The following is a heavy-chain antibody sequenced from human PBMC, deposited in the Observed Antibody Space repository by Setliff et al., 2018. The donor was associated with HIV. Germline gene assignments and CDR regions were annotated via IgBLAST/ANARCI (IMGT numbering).Heavy chain of an antibody. V-gene: IGHV1-69*13. J-gene: IGHJ4*02. D-gene: IGHD3-22*01. Sequence: SVKVSCKASGGTFSTCAISWVRQAPGQGLEWMGGIIPIFGTANYAQNFEGRVTITADESTSTAYMELTSLRSDDTAVYYRASAYDSSGYYYVFDYWGQGTLVTVSS. CDR2: IIPIFGTA. CDR3: ASAYDSSGYYYVFDY. CDR1: GGTFSTCA.